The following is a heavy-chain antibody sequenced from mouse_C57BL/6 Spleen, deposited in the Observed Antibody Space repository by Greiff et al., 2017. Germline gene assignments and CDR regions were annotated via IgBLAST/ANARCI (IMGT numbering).Heavy chain of an antibody. Sequence: EVKVVESGGGLVKPGGSLKLSCAASGFTFSDYGMHWVRQAPEKGLEWVAYISSGSSTIYYADTVKGRFTISRDNAKNTLFLQMTSLRSEDTAMYYCAKRYEGAMDYWGQGTSVTVSS. CDR1: GFTFSDYG. D-gene: IGHD2-12*01. CDR2: ISSGSSTI. J-gene: IGHJ4*01. V-gene: IGHV5-17*01. CDR3: AKRYEGAMDY.